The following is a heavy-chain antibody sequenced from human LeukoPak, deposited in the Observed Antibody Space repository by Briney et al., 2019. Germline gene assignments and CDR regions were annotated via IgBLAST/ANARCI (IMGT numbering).Heavy chain of an antibody. Sequence: GGSLRLSCAASGFTFSDYYMSWIRQAPGKGLEWVSYISSSGSTIYYADSVKGRFTISRDNAKNSLYLQMNSLRAEDTAVYYCATWDAAAAGSGYYYYYMDVWGKGTTVTVSS. V-gene: IGHV3-11*01. CDR1: GFTFSDYY. CDR3: ATWDAAAAGSGYYYYYMDV. D-gene: IGHD6-13*01. CDR2: ISSSGSTI. J-gene: IGHJ6*03.